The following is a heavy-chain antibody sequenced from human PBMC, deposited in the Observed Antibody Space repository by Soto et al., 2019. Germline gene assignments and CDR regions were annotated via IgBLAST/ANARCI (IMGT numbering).Heavy chain of an antibody. V-gene: IGHV3-48*02. CDR2: ITSDTKTI. CDR3: ARSVEGHFDF. J-gene: IGHJ4*02. Sequence: EVQLVESGGDLVQPGGSLRLSCAASGFRFSIYSMNWVRQAPGKGLEWFSYITSDTKTIQYTDSVKGRFTVSRDNAKSLVVLQMHSLREEDAAVYFCARSVEGHFDFWGQGAVVTVSS. CDR1: GFRFSIYS. D-gene: IGHD6-19*01.